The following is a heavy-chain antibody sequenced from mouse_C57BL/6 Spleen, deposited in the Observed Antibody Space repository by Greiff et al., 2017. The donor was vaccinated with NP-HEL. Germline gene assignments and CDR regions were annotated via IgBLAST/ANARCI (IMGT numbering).Heavy chain of an antibody. J-gene: IGHJ4*01. CDR1: GYTFTEYT. V-gene: IGHV1-62-2*01. CDR3: ARHEDVYGSSSYYAMDY. D-gene: IGHD1-1*01. Sequence: QVQLQQSGAELVKPGASVKLSCQASGYTFTEYTIHWVKQRSGQGLEWIGWFYPGSGSIKYNEKFKDKATLTADKSSSTVYMELSRLTSEDYAVYFCARHEDVYGSSSYYAMDYWGQGTSVTVSS. CDR2: FYPGSGSI.